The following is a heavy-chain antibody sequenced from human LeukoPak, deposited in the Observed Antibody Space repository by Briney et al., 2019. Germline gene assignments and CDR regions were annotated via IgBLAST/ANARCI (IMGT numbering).Heavy chain of an antibody. V-gene: IGHV3-53*01. CDR3: AKTSEYCSGGSCYTNWFDP. CDR1: GFTVSSNY. Sequence: GGSLRLSCAASGFTVSSNYMSWVRQAPGKGLEWVSLIYTGGSTYYADSVKGRFTISRDNSKNTLYLQMNSLRAEDTAVYYCAKTSEYCSGGSCYTNWFDPWGQGTLVTVSS. CDR2: IYTGGST. D-gene: IGHD2-15*01. J-gene: IGHJ5*02.